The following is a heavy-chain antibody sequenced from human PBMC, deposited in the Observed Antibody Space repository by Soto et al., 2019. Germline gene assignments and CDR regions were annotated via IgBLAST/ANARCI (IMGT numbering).Heavy chain of an antibody. J-gene: IGHJ6*02. CDR1: GYTFTSYD. CDR2: MNPNSGNT. CDR3: ARGWTGVPRWYGMDV. D-gene: IGHD1-1*01. Sequence: QVQLVQSGAEVKKPGASVKVSCKASGYTFTSYDINWVRQATGQGLEWMGWMNPNSGNTGYAQKFQGRVTMTRNTAXXTAYMELRRLRSEDTAGYYCARGWTGVPRWYGMDVWGQGTTVTVSS. V-gene: IGHV1-8*01.